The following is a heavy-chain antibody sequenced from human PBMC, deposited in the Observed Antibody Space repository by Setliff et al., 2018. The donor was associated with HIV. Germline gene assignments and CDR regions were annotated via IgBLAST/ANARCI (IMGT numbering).Heavy chain of an antibody. V-gene: IGHV3-21*01. CDR2: ISSNIIYI. CDR1: GFTFTNYA. CDR3: ARTSTTTGTTLNWFDP. Sequence: RLSCAASGFTFTNYAMSWVRQAPGKGLEWISSISSNIIYIYYADSVRGRFTISRDNAKNSLYLQMNSLRVEDTAVYYCARTSTTTGTTLNWFDPWGQGTLVTVSS. D-gene: IGHD1-1*01. J-gene: IGHJ5*02.